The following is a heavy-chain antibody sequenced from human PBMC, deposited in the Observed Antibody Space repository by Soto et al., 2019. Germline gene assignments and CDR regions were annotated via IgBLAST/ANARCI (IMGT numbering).Heavy chain of an antibody. CDR3: AKDSLKNVYGDSLDY. J-gene: IGHJ4*02. CDR1: GFTFSSYA. Sequence: EVQLLESGGGLVQPGGSLRLSCAASGFTFSSYAMSWVRQAPGKGLEWVSAISGSGGSTYYADSVKGRFTISRDNSKNALYLQMNSLRAEDTAVYYCAKDSLKNVYGDSLDYWGQGTLVPVSS. D-gene: IGHD4-17*01. CDR2: ISGSGGST. V-gene: IGHV3-23*01.